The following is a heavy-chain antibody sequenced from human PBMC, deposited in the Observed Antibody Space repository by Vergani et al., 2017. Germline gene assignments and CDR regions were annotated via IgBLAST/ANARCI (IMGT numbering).Heavy chain of an antibody. J-gene: IGHJ6*02. Sequence: QVQLQESGPGLVKPSETLSLTCTVSGGSISSYYWSWIRQPPGKGLEWIGYIYYSGSTNYNPSLKSRVTISVDTSKNQFSLKLSSVTAADTAVYYCARGARYYGSGSPPRYYYGMDVWGQGTTVTVSS. D-gene: IGHD3-10*01. CDR2: IYYSGST. V-gene: IGHV4-59*12. CDR1: GGSISSYY. CDR3: ARGARYYGSGSPPRYYYGMDV.